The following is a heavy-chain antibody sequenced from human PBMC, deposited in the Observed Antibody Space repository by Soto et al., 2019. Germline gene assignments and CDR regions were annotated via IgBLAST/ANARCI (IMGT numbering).Heavy chain of an antibody. D-gene: IGHD1-1*01. J-gene: IGHJ6*02. CDR2: ITFDGSKT. V-gene: IGHV3-30*03. Sequence: QEQLVESGGGVVQPGRSLRLSCAASGFTFSNYGMHWVRQAPGKGLEWVALITFDGSKTYFVDSVKGRFTISRDNSKNTLVLQMNSLRPEYTAVYYCARGLEYVPYGMDVWGQVTTVSVSS. CDR3: ARGLEYVPYGMDV. CDR1: GFTFSNYG.